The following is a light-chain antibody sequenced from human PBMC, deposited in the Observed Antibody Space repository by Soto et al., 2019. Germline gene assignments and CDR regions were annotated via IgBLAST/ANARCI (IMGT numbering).Light chain of an antibody. CDR1: SSNVGSYNL. CDR2: EGT. Sequence: QSALTQPASVSGSPGQSITISCTGSSSNVGSYNLVSWYQQHPGKAPKLLIYEGTKRPSGVSNRFSGSKSGNTASLTISGLQAEDEADYYCCSHAGGGTLVFGGGTKLTVL. CDR3: CSHAGGGTLV. J-gene: IGLJ3*02. V-gene: IGLV2-23*01.